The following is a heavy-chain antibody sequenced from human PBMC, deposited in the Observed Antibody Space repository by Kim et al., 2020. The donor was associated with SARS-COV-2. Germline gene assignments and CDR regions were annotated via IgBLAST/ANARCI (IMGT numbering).Heavy chain of an antibody. Sequence: GVSLRLSCTASGFTFSTSVLSWVRQTPGKGLEWVSSICGSGSCTFYADSVRGRFTVFRDRSQNTIYLQMNSLRAEDAAIYYCAKYDAGNYAPPLGHWGQG. V-gene: IGHV3-23*01. CDR1: GFTFSTSV. CDR2: ICGSGSCT. J-gene: IGHJ1*01. D-gene: IGHD3-10*01. CDR3: AKYDAGNYAPPLGH.